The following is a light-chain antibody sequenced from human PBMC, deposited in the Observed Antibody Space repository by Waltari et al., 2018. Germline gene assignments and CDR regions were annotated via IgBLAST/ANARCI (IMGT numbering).Light chain of an antibody. V-gene: IGKV6D-21*02. CDR3: HQTSSLPQT. CDR2: YAS. J-gene: IGKJ1*01. Sequence: EIVLTQSPNFQSVTPKEKVTITCRASQNIGNSLHWYQQKPGQSPRLLIKYASQSISGVHSRFSGSGSGTDFALTINSLEAEDASAYYCHQTSSLPQTFGQGTKVEFK. CDR1: QNIGNS.